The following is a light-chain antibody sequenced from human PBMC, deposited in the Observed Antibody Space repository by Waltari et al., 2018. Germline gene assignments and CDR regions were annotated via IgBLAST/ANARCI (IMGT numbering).Light chain of an antibody. CDR3: QQYYITPLS. Sequence: DIVMTQSPDSLAVSLGERATINCKSSQSVLYSPDNRNYLAWYQQKPGPPPNLLIYWASTRESGVPDRFSGSGSGTDFTLTISSLQAEDVAVYYCQQYYITPLSFGGGTKVEIK. J-gene: IGKJ4*01. CDR2: WAS. V-gene: IGKV4-1*01. CDR1: QSVLYSPDNRNY.